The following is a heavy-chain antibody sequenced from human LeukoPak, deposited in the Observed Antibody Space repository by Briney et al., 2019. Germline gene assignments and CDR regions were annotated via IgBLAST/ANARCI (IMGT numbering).Heavy chain of an antibody. J-gene: IGHJ3*02. CDR3: ARRTYYYDSSGYSYAFDI. Sequence: SQTLSLTYTVSGGSISSYYWSWIRQPPGKGLEWIGYIYYSGSTNYNPSLKSRVTISVDTSKNQFSLKLSSVTAADTAVYYCARRTYYYDSSGYSYAFDIWGQGTMVTVSS. V-gene: IGHV4-59*01. CDR1: GGSISSYY. CDR2: IYYSGST. D-gene: IGHD3-22*01.